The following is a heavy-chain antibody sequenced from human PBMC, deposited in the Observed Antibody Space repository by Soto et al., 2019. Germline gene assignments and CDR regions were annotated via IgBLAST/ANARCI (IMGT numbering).Heavy chain of an antibody. J-gene: IGHJ6*03. D-gene: IGHD2-21*01. CDR2: INAGNGNT. Sequence: QVPLVQSGAEVKKPGASVKVSCKASGYTFTSYAMHWVRQAPGQRLEWMGWINAGNGNTKYSQKFQGRVTITRDTSASTAYIERSRLRSADTALYYCTRDAYCGGHCYSAYYMDVWGKGTTVTVSS. CDR3: TRDAYCGGHCYSAYYMDV. CDR1: GYTFTSYA. V-gene: IGHV1-3*01.